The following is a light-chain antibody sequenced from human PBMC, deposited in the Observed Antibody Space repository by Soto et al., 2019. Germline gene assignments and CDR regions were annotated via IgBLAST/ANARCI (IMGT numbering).Light chain of an antibody. CDR3: NSYKTSCPPNCV. CDR1: SRDVGAFDS. CDR2: DVI. J-gene: IGLJ1*01. Sequence: QSALTQPASVYGSPGQSITISCIRTSRDVGAFDSVSWFQQHPGKVPKLLIYDVINRPSGVSYRSSGSRSGNTASLTISGLQAEDEADYYCNSYKTSCPPNCVLRTGTKVTVL. V-gene: IGLV2-14*03.